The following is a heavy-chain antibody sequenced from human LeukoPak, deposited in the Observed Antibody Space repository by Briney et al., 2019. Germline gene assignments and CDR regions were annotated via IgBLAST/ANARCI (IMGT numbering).Heavy chain of an antibody. D-gene: IGHD7-27*01. Sequence: GGSLRLSCAASGFAFRIYAMSWVRQAPGKGLEWVSSISGSGGGTYYADSVKGRFTISRDNSKSTLCLQMNSLRAEDTAVYYCTKDQDFRLGSMDFWGQGTLVTVSS. CDR3: TKDQDFRLGSMDF. V-gene: IGHV3-23*01. CDR1: GFAFRIYA. CDR2: ISGSGGGT. J-gene: IGHJ4*02.